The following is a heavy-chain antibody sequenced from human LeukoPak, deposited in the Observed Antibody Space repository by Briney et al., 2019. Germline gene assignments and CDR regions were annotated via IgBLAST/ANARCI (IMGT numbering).Heavy chain of an antibody. V-gene: IGHV4-30-4*01. CDR3: ARGEWERYFDY. D-gene: IGHD1-26*01. CDR2: IYYSGST. Sequence: SETLSLTCTVSGGSISSGDYYWSWIRQPPGKGLEWIGYIYYSGSTYYNPSLKSRGTISVDTPKNQFSLKLSSVTAADTTVYYCARGEWERYFDYWGQGTLVTVSS. CDR1: GGSISSGDYY. J-gene: IGHJ4*02.